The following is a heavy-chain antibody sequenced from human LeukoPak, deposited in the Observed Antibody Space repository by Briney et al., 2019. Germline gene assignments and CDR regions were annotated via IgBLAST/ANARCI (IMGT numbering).Heavy chain of an antibody. D-gene: IGHD3-3*01. CDR3: ARVADGFSQTYYYYYDMDV. J-gene: IGHJ6*02. CDR1: GFTFSSYA. V-gene: IGHV3-30-3*01. Sequence: PGGSLRLSCAASGFTFSSYAMHWVRQAPGKGLEWVAVISYDGSNKYYADSVKGRFTISRDNSKNTLYLQMNSLRAEDTAVYYCARVADGFSQTYYYYYDMDVWGQGTTVTVSS. CDR2: ISYDGSNK.